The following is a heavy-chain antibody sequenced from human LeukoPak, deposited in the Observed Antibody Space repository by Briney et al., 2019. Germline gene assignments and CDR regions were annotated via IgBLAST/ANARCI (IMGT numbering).Heavy chain of an antibody. J-gene: IGHJ3*02. CDR3: ARLVLLWFGELYTGAFDI. D-gene: IGHD3-10*01. CDR1: GGSISSGGFY. Sequence: SETLSLTCTVSGGSISSGGFYWTWIRQPAGKGLEWIGHIYTSESTNYNPSLQSRVTISLDTSKNQFSLKLSSVTAADTAVYYCARLVLLWFGELYTGAFDIWGQGTMVTVSS. V-gene: IGHV4-61*09. CDR2: IYTSEST.